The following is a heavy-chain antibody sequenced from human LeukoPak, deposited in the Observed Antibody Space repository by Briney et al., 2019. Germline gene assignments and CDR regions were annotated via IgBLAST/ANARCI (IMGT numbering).Heavy chain of an antibody. CDR3: ARGDTAMARSPFDY. J-gene: IGHJ4*02. CDR1: GGSISGGGYS. V-gene: IGHV4-30-2*01. Sequence: SETLSLTCAVSGGSISGGGYSWSWIRQPPGKGLEWIGYIYHSGSTYYNPSLESRVTISVDRSKNQFSLKLSSVTAADTAVYYCARGDTAMARSPFDYWGQGTLVTVSS. D-gene: IGHD5-18*01. CDR2: IYHSGST.